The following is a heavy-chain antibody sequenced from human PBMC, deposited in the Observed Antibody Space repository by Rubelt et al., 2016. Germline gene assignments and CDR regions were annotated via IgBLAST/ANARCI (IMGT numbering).Heavy chain of an antibody. Sequence: QVQLVQSGAEVKKPGASVKVSCKASGYTFTTYGISWVRQAPGQGLEWMGWIRTYNGNTNYAQKLQGRVTRTTDTSTSTAYMGLRSLRSDDTAMYFCARGYCSSANCLFNWFDPWGQGTLVTVSS. D-gene: IGHD2-2*01. CDR3: ARGYCSSANCLFNWFDP. CDR2: IRTYNGNT. CDR1: GYTFTTYG. J-gene: IGHJ5*02. V-gene: IGHV1-18*01.